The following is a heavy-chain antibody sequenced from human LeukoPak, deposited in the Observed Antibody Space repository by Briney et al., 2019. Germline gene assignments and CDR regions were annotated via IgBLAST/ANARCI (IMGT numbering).Heavy chain of an antibody. J-gene: IGHJ4*02. Sequence: PSETLSLTCTVSGGSMNNYYWTWMRQPPGKGPEWIGSIYYSGSTNYSPSLKSRVTISIDTSKNQFSLKLTSVTAADTAVYYCARGFADSSGYLLSYFDYWGQGTLVTVSS. D-gene: IGHD3-22*01. CDR3: ARGFADSSGYLLSYFDY. CDR1: GGSMNNYY. V-gene: IGHV4-59*01. CDR2: IYYSGST.